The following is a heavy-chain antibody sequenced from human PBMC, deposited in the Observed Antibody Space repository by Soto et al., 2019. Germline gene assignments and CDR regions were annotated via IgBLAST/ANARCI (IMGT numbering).Heavy chain of an antibody. Sequence: EVQLLESGGGLVQPGGSLRLSCAASGFTFNIYPMSWVRQAPGKGLEWVSTVTSGDITYYADSVKGRFTISRDNSKNTIYMQMNRLGADDTAVYYCARRYFDTSVYPVWGQGALVTVSS. CDR3: ARRYFDTSVYPV. V-gene: IGHV3-23*01. CDR1: GFTFNIYP. CDR2: VTSGDIT. J-gene: IGHJ4*02. D-gene: IGHD3-22*01.